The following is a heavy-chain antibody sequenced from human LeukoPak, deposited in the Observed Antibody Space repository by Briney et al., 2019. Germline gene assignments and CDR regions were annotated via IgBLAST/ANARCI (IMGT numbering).Heavy chain of an antibody. V-gene: IGHV3-66*01. D-gene: IGHD6-19*01. CDR1: GFTVSSNY. J-gene: IGHJ6*02. Sequence: PGGSLRLSCAASGFTVSSNYMSWVRQAPGKGLEWVSVIYSGGSTYYADSVKGRFTISRDNAKNTLYLQMNSLRADDTAVYYCARRGAVAGTIYAMDVWGQGTTATVSS. CDR3: ARRGAVAGTIYAMDV. CDR2: IYSGGST.